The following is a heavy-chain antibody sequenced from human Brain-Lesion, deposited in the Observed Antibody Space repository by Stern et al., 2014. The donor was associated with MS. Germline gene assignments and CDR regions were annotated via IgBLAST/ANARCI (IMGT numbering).Heavy chain of an antibody. Sequence: VQLVESGAEGKKPGASVKVSCKTSGYIFTGYYIHLVRQAPGQGLERTAWFNPNTGTTKHAQKFQGRVTMSRDTSISTAYVELSSLTSDDTAVYYCARDQRGITIFGVVTDYYYLGMDVWGQGTTVTVSS. CDR1: GYIFTGYY. CDR2: FNPNTGTT. CDR3: ARDQRGITIFGVVTDYYYLGMDV. V-gene: IGHV1-2*02. J-gene: IGHJ6*02. D-gene: IGHD3-3*01.